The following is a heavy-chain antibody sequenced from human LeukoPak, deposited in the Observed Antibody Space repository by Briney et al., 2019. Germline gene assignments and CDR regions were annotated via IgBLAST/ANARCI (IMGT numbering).Heavy chain of an antibody. D-gene: IGHD6-6*01. V-gene: IGHV3-30*02. CDR2: IRYDGSNK. J-gene: IGHJ4*02. Sequence: GGSLRVSCAASGFTFSSYGMHWVRQAPGKGLEWVAFIRYDGSNKYYADSVKGRFTISRDNSKNTLYLQMNSLRAEDTAVYYCAKDPSSSTPYYFDYWGQGTLVTVSS. CDR3: AKDPSSSTPYYFDY. CDR1: GFTFSSYG.